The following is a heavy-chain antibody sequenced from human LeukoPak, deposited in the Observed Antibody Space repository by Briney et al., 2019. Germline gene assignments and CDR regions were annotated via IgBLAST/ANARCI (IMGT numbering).Heavy chain of an antibody. CDR3: ARDAGIAGQEYWFDP. V-gene: IGHV3-21*01. J-gene: IGHJ5*02. Sequence: PGGSLRLSCAGSGFTFSSYSMNWVRQAPGRGLEWVSSITSSSHYIYYADSVQGRFTISRDNAKNSLYLHMNSLRVEDTAVYYCARDAGIAGQEYWFDPWGQGTLVTVSS. D-gene: IGHD2-21*01. CDR2: ITSSSHYI. CDR1: GFTFSSYS.